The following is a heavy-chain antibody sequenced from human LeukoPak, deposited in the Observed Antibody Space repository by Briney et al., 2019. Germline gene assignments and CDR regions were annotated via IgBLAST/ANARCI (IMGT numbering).Heavy chain of an antibody. D-gene: IGHD6-13*01. CDR1: GGTFSSYA. CDR2: IIPIFGTA. CDR3: AREYSSSWYDAFDI. J-gene: IGHJ3*02. Sequence: ASVKVSCKASGGTFSSYAISWVRQAPGQGLEWMGGIIPIFGTANYAQTFQGRVTITADESTSTAYMELSSLRSEDTAVYYCAREYSSSWYDAFDIWGQGTMVTVSS. V-gene: IGHV1-69*01.